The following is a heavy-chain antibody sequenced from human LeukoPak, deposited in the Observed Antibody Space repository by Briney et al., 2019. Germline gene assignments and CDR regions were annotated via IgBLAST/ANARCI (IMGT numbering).Heavy chain of an antibody. CDR1: GYTFTGYY. D-gene: IGHD3/OR15-3a*01. Sequence: GASVKVSCKASGYTFTGYYMHWVRQAPGQGLEWMGWINPNSGGTNYAQKFQGRVTMTRDTPISTAYMELSRLRSDDTAVYHCARDCGRSDGHNWFDPWGQGTLVTVSS. J-gene: IGHJ5*02. CDR3: ARDCGRSDGHNWFDP. V-gene: IGHV1-2*02. CDR2: INPNSGGT.